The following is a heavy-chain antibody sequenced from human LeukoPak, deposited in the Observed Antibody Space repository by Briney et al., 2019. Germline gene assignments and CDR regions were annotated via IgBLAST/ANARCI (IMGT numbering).Heavy chain of an antibody. V-gene: IGHV4-39*01. Sequence: SETLSLTCTVSGGSISSSSYSWGWIRQPPGKGLEWIGSIYYSGSTYYNPSLKSRVTISVDTSKKQFSLKLTPVTAADPGVYYCARLGGGLRLGELSLFWLGAPYFDYWGQGTLVTVSS. J-gene: IGHJ4*02. CDR1: GGSISSSSYS. D-gene: IGHD3-16*02. CDR3: ARLGGGLRLGELSLFWLGAPYFDY. CDR2: IYYSGST.